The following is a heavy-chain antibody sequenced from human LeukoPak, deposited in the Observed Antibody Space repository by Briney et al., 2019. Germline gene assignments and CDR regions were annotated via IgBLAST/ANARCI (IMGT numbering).Heavy chain of an antibody. Sequence: SETLSLTCTVSGGSISSYYWSWIRQPPGKGLEWIGYIYYSGSTNYNPSLKSRVTLSVDTSKNQFSLKLSSVTAADTAVYYCARTTEGGYTYDYFYYYYMDVWGKGTTVTISS. V-gene: IGHV4-59*01. CDR3: ARTTEGGYTYDYFYYYYMDV. CDR1: GGSISSYY. CDR2: IYYSGST. J-gene: IGHJ6*03. D-gene: IGHD5-18*01.